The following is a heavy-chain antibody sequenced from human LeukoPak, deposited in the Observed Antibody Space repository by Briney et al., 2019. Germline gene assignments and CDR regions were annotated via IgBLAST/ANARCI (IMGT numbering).Heavy chain of an antibody. Sequence: PGGSLRLSCAASGFTFSSYAMSWVRQAPGKGLEWVSAISGSGGSTYYADSVKGRFTISRDNSKNTLYLQVNSLRAEDTAVYYCAKTNSGYEILYYFDYWGQGTLVTVSS. V-gene: IGHV3-23*01. J-gene: IGHJ4*02. CDR1: GFTFSSYA. D-gene: IGHD5-12*01. CDR2: ISGSGGST. CDR3: AKTNSGYEILYYFDY.